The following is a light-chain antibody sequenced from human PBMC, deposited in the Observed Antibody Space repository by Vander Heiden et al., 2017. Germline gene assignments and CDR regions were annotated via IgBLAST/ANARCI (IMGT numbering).Light chain of an antibody. CDR1: SSAVGAYNY. CDR2: EVN. J-gene: IGLJ2*01. V-gene: IGLV2-8*01. Sequence: CTGTSSAVGAYNYVSWYSQHPGKAPKLIIYEVNKRPSGVPHRFSGSQSGNAASLTVAGLQAEDEDDFYCSSYAGRYSVVFGGGTKLTVL. CDR3: SSYAGRYSVV.